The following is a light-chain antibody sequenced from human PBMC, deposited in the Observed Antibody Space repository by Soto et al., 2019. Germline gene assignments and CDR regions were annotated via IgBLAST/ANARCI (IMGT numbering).Light chain of an antibody. CDR3: LKYYNSPT. CDR1: QSVSSY. Sequence: EIVLTQSPATLSLSPGERATLSCRASQSVSSYLAWYQQKPGQAPRLLIYDASNRATGLPARFTGSGSGTDFPLTISSLEPEDFAVYYCLKYYNSPTFGQGTKVYIK. CDR2: DAS. J-gene: IGKJ1*01. V-gene: IGKV3-11*01.